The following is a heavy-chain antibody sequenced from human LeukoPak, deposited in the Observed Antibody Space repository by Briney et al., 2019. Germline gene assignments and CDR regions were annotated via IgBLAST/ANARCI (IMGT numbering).Heavy chain of an antibody. CDR2: INQGGSDK. D-gene: IGHD1-14*01. V-gene: IGHV3-7*01. J-gene: IGHJ4*02. Sequence: GGSLRLSCAASGFTFSNYWMRWVRQAPGKGLEWVANINQGGSDKYYVDSVKGRSTISRDNANNLLYLQMNSLRGEDTAVYYCTRDRSRAEDDWGQGTLVTVSS. CDR3: TRDRSRAEDD. CDR1: GFTFSNYW.